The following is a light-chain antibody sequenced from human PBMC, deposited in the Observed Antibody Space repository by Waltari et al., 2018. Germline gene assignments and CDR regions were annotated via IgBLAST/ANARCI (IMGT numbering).Light chain of an antibody. Sequence: DIVMTQSPDSLAVSLGERATINCKSSQSVFYSRNNKNYLAWYQQKPGQPPKLLPYWAATRESGVPDRFSGSGSGTDFTLSISTLQAEDVAVYYCQQSYTTPFTFGPGTTVDIK. J-gene: IGKJ3*01. CDR1: QSVFYSRNNKNY. V-gene: IGKV4-1*01. CDR3: QQSYTTPFT. CDR2: WAA.